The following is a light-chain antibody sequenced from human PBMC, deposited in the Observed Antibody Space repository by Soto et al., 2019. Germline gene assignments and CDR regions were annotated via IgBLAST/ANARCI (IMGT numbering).Light chain of an antibody. CDR2: AAS. J-gene: IGKJ4*01. CDR1: QSISSY. CDR3: QQSYSTPL. V-gene: IGKV1-39*01. Sequence: DIQMTQNPSSLSASVGDRVTITCRASQSISSYLNWYQQKPGKAPKLLIYAASSLQSGVPSRFSGSGSGTDFTLTISSLQPEDFATYYCQQSYSTPLFGGGTKVDIK.